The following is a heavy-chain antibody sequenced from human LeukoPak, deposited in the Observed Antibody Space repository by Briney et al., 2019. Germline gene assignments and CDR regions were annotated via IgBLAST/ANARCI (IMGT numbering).Heavy chain of an antibody. J-gene: IGHJ4*02. D-gene: IGHD6-13*01. V-gene: IGHV3-30*02. CDR3: AKAGGSSWAVLDY. CDR1: GFTFSSYG. Sequence: GGSLRLSCAASGFTFSSYGMHWVRQAPGKGLEWVAFIRFDGSNTYYADSVKGRLTISRDTSKNTLYLQMNSLRPEDTAVYYCAKAGGSSWAVLDYWGQGTLVTVSS. CDR2: IRFDGSNT.